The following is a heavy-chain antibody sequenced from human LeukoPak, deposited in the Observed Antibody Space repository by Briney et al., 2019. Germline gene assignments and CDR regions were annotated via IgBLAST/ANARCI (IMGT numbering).Heavy chain of an antibody. CDR1: GYTFTSYG. D-gene: IGHD6-13*01. CDR3: ARDLSAAGKEYYFDY. V-gene: IGHV1-18*01. Sequence: ASVKVSCKASGYTFTSYGISWVRQAPGQGLAWMGWISAYNGNTNYAQKLQGRVTMTTDTSTSTAYMELRSLRSDDTAVYYCARDLSAAGKEYYFDYWGQGTLVTVSS. CDR2: ISAYNGNT. J-gene: IGHJ4*02.